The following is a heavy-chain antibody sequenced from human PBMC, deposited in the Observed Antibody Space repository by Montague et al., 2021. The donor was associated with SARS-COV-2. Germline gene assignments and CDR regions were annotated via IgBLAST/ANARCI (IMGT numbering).Heavy chain of an antibody. Sequence: SETLSLTCTVSGGSISSSSYYWVWIRQPPGKGLEWIGSIYYSGSTYYNPSLKSRVTISVDTSKNQFSLKLSSVTAADTAVYYCARRESMVRGVIITFSSPFDYWGQGTLVTVSS. CDR3: ARRESMVRGVIITFSSPFDY. CDR1: GGSISSSSYY. V-gene: IGHV4-39*01. CDR2: IYYSGST. D-gene: IGHD3-10*01. J-gene: IGHJ4*02.